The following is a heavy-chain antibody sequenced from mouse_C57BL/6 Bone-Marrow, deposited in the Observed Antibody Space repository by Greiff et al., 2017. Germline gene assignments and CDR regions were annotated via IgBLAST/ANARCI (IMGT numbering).Heavy chain of an antibody. V-gene: IGHV1-82*01. CDR2: FYPGDGDT. D-gene: IGHD1-1*01. CDR1: GYAFSSSW. Sequence: QVQLQQSGPELVKPGASVKISCKASGYAFSSSWMNWVKQRPGKGLEWIGRFYPGDGDTNYNGKFKGKATLTADKSSSTAYMQLSSLTSEDSAVYFCASERNGSSYGYAMDYWGQGTSVTVSA. J-gene: IGHJ4*01. CDR3: ASERNGSSYGYAMDY.